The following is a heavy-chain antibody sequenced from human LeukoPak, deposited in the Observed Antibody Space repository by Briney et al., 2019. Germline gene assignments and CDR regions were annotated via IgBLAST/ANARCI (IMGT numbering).Heavy chain of an antibody. CDR2: IKSKIGSGTT. J-gene: IGHJ4*02. CDR3: TTSLSITMVRGVIIPFDY. CDR1: GFTVDSNY. V-gene: IGHV3-15*01. Sequence: AGGSLRLSCAASGFTVDSNYMSWVRQAPGKGLEWGGRIKSKIGSGTTDYAAPVKGRFTISRDDSKNTLYLQMNSLKTEDTAVYYCTTSLSITMVRGVIIPFDYWGQGTLVTVSS. D-gene: IGHD3-10*01.